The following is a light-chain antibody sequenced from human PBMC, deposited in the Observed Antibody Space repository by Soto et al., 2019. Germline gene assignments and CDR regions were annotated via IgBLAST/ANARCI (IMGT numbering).Light chain of an antibody. CDR3: QQRSNWPPGFT. J-gene: IGKJ2*01. CDR1: QRVGNY. V-gene: IGKV3-11*01. Sequence: EIVLTQSPATLSLSPGERATLSCRASQRVGNYLAWYQQKPGQAPRLLIYDASSRAIGIPARFSGSGSGTDFPLTISSLEPDDFAVYYCQQRSNWPPGFTFGQGTKLEIK. CDR2: DAS.